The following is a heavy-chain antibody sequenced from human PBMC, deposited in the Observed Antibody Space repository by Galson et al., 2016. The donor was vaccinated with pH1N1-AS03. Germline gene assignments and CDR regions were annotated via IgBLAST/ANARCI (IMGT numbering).Heavy chain of an antibody. Sequence: PALVKPTQTLTLTCTFSEFSLTTSGVGVAWVRQPPGKALEWLALIYWDDDKRYSPSLKNRLTITKDSFRNKVVLSMTNMGPVDTALYYCSHCLSQVEDTVLFDPWGQGNLVTVSS. V-gene: IGHV2-5*02. CDR2: IYWDDDK. D-gene: IGHD2-15*01. J-gene: IGHJ5*02. CDR1: EFSLTTSGVG. CDR3: SHCLSQVEDTVLFDP.